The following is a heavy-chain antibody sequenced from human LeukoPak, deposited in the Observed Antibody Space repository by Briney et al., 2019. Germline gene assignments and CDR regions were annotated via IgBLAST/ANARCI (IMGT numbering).Heavy chain of an antibody. CDR1: GGSISSSSYY. J-gene: IGHJ5*02. Sequence: KPSETLSLTCTVSGGSISSSSYYWGWIRQPPGKGLEWIGSIYYSGSTYYNPSLKSRVTISVDTSKNQFSLKLSSVTAADTAVYYCAREYSSSWYNWFDPWGQGTLVTVSS. CDR3: AREYSSSWYNWFDP. CDR2: IYYSGST. V-gene: IGHV4-39*07. D-gene: IGHD6-13*01.